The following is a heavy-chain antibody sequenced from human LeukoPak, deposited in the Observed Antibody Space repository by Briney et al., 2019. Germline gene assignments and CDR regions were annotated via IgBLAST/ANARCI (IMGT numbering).Heavy chain of an antibody. CDR1: GFTFGTYG. D-gene: IGHD3-16*01. CDR3: ARELGSLGAGYFDL. V-gene: IGHV3-23*01. Sequence: PGGSLRLSCEASGFTFGTYGMTWVRQAPGKGLEWVSGITGSSTWTYYADSVRGRFTISRDNSKNTLHLQMNHLTAHDTAIYYCARELGSLGAGYFDLWGRGTLVTVSS. J-gene: IGHJ2*01. CDR2: ITGSSTWT.